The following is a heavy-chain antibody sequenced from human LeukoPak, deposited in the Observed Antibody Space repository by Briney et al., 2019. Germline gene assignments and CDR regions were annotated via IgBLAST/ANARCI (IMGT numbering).Heavy chain of an antibody. D-gene: IGHD5-18*01. CDR1: GFTFSDAW. Sequence: PGGSLRLSCAASGFTFSDAWMSWVRQAPGKGLEWVGRIKRKTDGGTTEYAAPVKGRFTISRDDSKNTLYLQMNSLKTEDTAVYYCTTDQAIWLRIQLWYAFDYWGQGTLVTVSS. CDR2: IKRKTDGGTT. CDR3: TTDQAIWLRIQLWYAFDY. V-gene: IGHV3-15*01. J-gene: IGHJ4*02.